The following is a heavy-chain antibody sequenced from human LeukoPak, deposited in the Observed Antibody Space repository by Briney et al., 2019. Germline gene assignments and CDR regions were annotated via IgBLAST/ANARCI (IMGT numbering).Heavy chain of an antibody. CDR2: INHSGST. CDR1: GGSFSGYY. CDR3: ARYSDYGGNSGSDY. Sequence: SETLSLTCAVYGGSFSGYYWSWIRQPPGKGLEWIGEINHSGSTNYNPSLKSRVTISVDTSKNQFSLKLSSVTAADTAVYYCARYSDYGGNSGSDYWGQGTLVTVSS. J-gene: IGHJ4*02. D-gene: IGHD4-23*01. V-gene: IGHV4-34*01.